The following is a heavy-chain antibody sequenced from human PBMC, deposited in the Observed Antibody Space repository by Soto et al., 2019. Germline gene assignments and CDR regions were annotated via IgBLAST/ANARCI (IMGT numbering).Heavy chain of an antibody. J-gene: IGHJ6*02. CDR3: ARGGSWYPGYYYGMDV. Sequence: PSETPSLTCTVSGASVSAYYWSWIRQPAGKGLEWIGRVNSSGSTNYNPSLKSRVTMSVDTSKNQLSLMLRSVTAADTAVFYCARGGSWYPGYYYGMDVWGQGTTVTVSS. CDR2: VNSSGST. D-gene: IGHD6-13*01. V-gene: IGHV4-4*07. CDR1: GASVSAYY.